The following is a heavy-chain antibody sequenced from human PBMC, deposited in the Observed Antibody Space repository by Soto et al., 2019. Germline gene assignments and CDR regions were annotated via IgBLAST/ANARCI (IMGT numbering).Heavy chain of an antibody. J-gene: IGHJ6*02. CDR1: GFTFSDYA. Sequence: EVQLLESGGGLVQPGGSLRLSCAASGFTFSDYAMTWVRQAPGKGLEWVSAIGGNRGSTYYADSVKGRFTISRDNSKNTLYLQMDSLRAEDTAVYYCAKALGGYYFYYMDVWGQGTTVTVSS. V-gene: IGHV3-23*01. CDR3: AKALGGYYFYYMDV. CDR2: IGGNRGST.